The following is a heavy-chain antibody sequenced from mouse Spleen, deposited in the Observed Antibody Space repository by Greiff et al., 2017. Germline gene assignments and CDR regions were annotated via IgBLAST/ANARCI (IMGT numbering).Heavy chain of an antibody. Sequence: VQLQQSGAELVRPGASVKLSCTASGFTIKDDYMHWVKQRPEQGLEWIGWIDPENGDTEYASKFQGKATITADTSSNTAYLQLSSLTSEDTAVYCCTTGLRLQAFAYWGQGTLVTVSA. CDR1: GFTIKDDY. CDR2: IDPENGDT. J-gene: IGHJ3*01. D-gene: IGHD3-2*02. V-gene: IGHV14-4*01. CDR3: TTGLRLQAFAY.